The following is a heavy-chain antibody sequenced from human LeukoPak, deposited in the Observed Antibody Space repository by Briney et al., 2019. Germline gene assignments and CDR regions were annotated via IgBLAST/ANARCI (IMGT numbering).Heavy chain of an antibody. D-gene: IGHD4-23*01. CDR1: GSTFSSYS. J-gene: IGHJ4*02. CDR3: ARVYGGNDDY. Sequence: GGSLRLSCAASGSTFSSYSMNWVRQAPGRGLEWVSSISSSSSYIYYADSAKGRFTISRDNAKNSLYLQMNSLRAEDTAVYYCARVYGGNDDYWGQGTLVTVSS. V-gene: IGHV3-21*01. CDR2: ISSSSSYI.